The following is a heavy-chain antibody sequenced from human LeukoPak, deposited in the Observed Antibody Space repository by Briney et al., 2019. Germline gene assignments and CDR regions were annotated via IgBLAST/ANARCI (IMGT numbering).Heavy chain of an antibody. Sequence: SETLSLTCTVSGGSISSSSYYWGWIRQPPGKGLEWIGSIYYSGSTYYNPYLKSRVTISVDTSKNQFSLKLSSVTAADTAVYYCARESGDSSGYYLDAFDIWGQGTMVTVSS. CDR1: GGSISSSSYY. CDR3: ARESGDSSGYYLDAFDI. CDR2: IYYSGST. D-gene: IGHD3-22*01. J-gene: IGHJ3*02. V-gene: IGHV4-39*07.